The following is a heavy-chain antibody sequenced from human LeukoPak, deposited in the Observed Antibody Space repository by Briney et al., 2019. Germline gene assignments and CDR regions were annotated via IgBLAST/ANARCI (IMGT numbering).Heavy chain of an antibody. CDR3: ARISSWSLYYYYGMDV. CDR1: GYSISSGYY. J-gene: IGHJ6*02. Sequence: SETLSLTCTVSGYSISSGYYWGWIRQPPGKGLEWIGSIYHSGSTYYNPSLKSRVTISVDTSKNQFSLKLSSVTAADTAVYYCARISSWSLYYYYGMDVWGQGTTVTVSS. V-gene: IGHV4-38-2*02. D-gene: IGHD6-13*01. CDR2: IYHSGST.